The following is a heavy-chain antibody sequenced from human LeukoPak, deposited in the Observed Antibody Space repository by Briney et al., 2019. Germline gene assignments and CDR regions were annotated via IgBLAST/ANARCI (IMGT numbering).Heavy chain of an antibody. CDR1: GFTFTSSA. J-gene: IGHJ3*02. CDR2: IVVGSGNT. V-gene: IGHV1-58*02. D-gene: IGHD4-17*01. CDR3: AAERGDYGDFYDAFDI. Sequence: SVKVFCKASGFTFTSSAMQWARQARGQRLEWIGWIVVGSGNTNYAQKFQERVTITRDMSTSTAYMELSSLRSEDTAVYYCAAERGDYGDFYDAFDIWGQGTMVTVSS.